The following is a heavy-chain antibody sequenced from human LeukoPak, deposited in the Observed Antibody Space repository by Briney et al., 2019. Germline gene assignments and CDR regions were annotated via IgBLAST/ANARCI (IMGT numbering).Heavy chain of an antibody. D-gene: IGHD6-13*01. Sequence: ASVKVSCKASGYTFTSYGISWVRQAPGQGLEWMGGIIPIFGTANYAQKFQGRVTITADESTSTAYMELSSLRSEDTAVYYCASGPRRQPHIAAVIDYWGQGTLVTVSS. J-gene: IGHJ4*02. CDR1: GYTFTSYG. V-gene: IGHV1-69*13. CDR2: IIPIFGTA. CDR3: ASGPRRQPHIAAVIDY.